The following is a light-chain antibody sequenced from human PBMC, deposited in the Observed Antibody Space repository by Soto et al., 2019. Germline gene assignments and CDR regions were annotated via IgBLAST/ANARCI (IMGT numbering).Light chain of an antibody. CDR1: QGVXSN. J-gene: IGKJ1*01. V-gene: IGKV3-15*01. Sequence: VLTKSPAALSLAQGERASLSCRASQGVXSNLAWYQQKPGQAPRILSXGQSTRATGIPARFIGSGSGKEFTLTISSLQSEDFAVYYCRHYNNWPPWTFGQGTKVDIK. CDR3: RHYNNWPPWT. CDR2: GQS.